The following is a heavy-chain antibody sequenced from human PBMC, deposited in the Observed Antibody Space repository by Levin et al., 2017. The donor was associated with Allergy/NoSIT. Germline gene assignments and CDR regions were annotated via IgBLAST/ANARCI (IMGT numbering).Heavy chain of an antibody. D-gene: IGHD3-10*01. V-gene: IGHV1-2*02. J-gene: IGHJ4*02. CDR3: ARNSRIYGSGRYGY. CDR1: GYTFTGYY. Sequence: GESLKISCKASGYTFTGYYMHWVRQAPGQGLEWMGWINPNSGGTNYAQKFQGRVTMTRDTSISTAYMELSRLRSDDTAVYYCARNSRIYGSGRYGYWGQGTLVTVSS. CDR2: INPNSGGT.